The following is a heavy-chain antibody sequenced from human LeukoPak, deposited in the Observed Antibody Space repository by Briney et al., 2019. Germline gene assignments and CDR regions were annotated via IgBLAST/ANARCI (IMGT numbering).Heavy chain of an antibody. Sequence: GGSLRLSCAASGYTFSSYAKSWVRQAPGEGLEWVSAISGSGGSTYYADSVKGRFTISRDNSKNTLYLQMNSLRAEDTAVYYCAKGDYGDYEYAFDIWGQGTMVTVSS. CDR2: ISGSGGST. D-gene: IGHD4-17*01. CDR3: AKGDYGDYEYAFDI. V-gene: IGHV3-23*01. CDR1: GYTFSSYA. J-gene: IGHJ3*02.